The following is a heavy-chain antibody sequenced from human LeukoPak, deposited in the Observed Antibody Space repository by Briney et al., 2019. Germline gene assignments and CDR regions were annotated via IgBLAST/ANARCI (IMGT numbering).Heavy chain of an antibody. J-gene: IGHJ5*02. V-gene: IGHV1-18*01. CDR2: IDTYSGKT. Sequence: SVKVSFKASGYTYTTDGISWVRQAPGQGLEWMGWIDTYSGKTNYAQKFQGRVTMTSDTSTSTAYMELRSLRSDDTAVYYCARDRGIAEADSFDPWGQGTLVTVSS. CDR1: GYTYTTDG. CDR3: ARDRGIAEADSFDP. D-gene: IGHD6-13*01.